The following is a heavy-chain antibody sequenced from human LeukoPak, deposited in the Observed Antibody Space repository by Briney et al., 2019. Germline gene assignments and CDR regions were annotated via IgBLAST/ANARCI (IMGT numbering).Heavy chain of an antibody. J-gene: IGHJ4*02. CDR2: ISYDGNNK. V-gene: IGHV3-30*04. D-gene: IGHD5-24*01. CDR3: ARDRGWLQFLGY. CDR1: GFTFSSYA. Sequence: GGSLRLSCAASGFTFSSYAMHWVRQAPGKGLEWVAVISYDGNNKYYADSVKGRFTISRDNSKNTLYLQMNSLRHEDTAVFYCARDRGWLQFLGYWGQGTLVTVSS.